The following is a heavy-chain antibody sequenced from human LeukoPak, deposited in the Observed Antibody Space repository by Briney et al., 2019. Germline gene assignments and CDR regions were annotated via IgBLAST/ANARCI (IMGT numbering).Heavy chain of an antibody. D-gene: IGHD3-10*01. J-gene: IGHJ6*02. CDR2: IYYDGSDS. CDR1: GFTFSTYG. CDR3: ARYYGSGRGYNGLDV. V-gene: IGHV3-33*01. Sequence: GGSLRLSCAASGFTFSTYGMHWVRQAPGKGLEWVAVIYYDGSDSYYGDSVKGRFTISRDNSKNTLYLQMNSLRAEDTAVYYCARYYGSGRGYNGLDVWGQGTTVTVSS.